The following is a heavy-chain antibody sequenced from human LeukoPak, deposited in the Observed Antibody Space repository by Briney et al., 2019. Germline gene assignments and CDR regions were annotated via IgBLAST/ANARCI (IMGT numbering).Heavy chain of an antibody. D-gene: IGHD1-26*01. J-gene: IGHJ5*02. CDR3: AGGSYPDWFDP. CDR1: GGSISSGSYY. CDR2: IYTSGST. V-gene: IGHV4-61*02. Sequence: SETLSLTCTVSGGSISSGSYYWSWIRQPAGKGLEWIGRIYTSGSTNYNPSLKSRDTISVDTSKNQFSLKLSSVTAADTAVYYCAGGSYPDWFDPWGQGTLVTVSS.